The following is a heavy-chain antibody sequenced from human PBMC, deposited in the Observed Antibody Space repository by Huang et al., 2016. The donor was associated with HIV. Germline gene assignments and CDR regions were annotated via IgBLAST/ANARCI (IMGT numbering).Heavy chain of an antibody. V-gene: IGHV4-34*01. Sequence: QVQLQQWGAGLLKPSETLSLTCAVYGGSVSGHYWSWIRQPPGKGLEWIAEINDNGYTNYSPSLKSRVTIAVHTARNQFSLKLNSVTAADAAVYYCARASWYEPRSWYFGLWGRGPWSLSPQ. CDR1: GGSVSGHY. J-gene: IGHJ2*01. CDR2: INDNGYT. CDR3: ARASWYEPRSWYFGL. D-gene: IGHD6-13*01.